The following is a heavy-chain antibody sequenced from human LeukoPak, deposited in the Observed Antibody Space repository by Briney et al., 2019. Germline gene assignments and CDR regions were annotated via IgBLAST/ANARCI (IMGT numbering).Heavy chain of an antibody. CDR1: GFTFSSYA. J-gene: IGHJ4*02. CDR3: ARDPLLCSGGSCYLYYFDY. D-gene: IGHD2-15*01. CDR2: ISYDGSNK. V-gene: IGHV3-30-3*01. Sequence: GGSLRLSCAASGFTFSSYAMPWVRQAPGKGLEWVAVISYDGSNKYYADSVKGRFTISRDNSKNTLYLQMNSLRAEDTAVYYCARDPLLCSGGSCYLYYFDYWGQGTLVTVSS.